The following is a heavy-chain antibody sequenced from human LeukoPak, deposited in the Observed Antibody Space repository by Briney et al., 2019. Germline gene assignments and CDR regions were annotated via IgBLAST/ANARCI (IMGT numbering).Heavy chain of an antibody. CDR2: ITPIFGTP. CDR1: GDTFSSYD. J-gene: IGHJ4*02. V-gene: IGHV1-69*13. D-gene: IGHD4-23*01. CDR3: ARVGRYGGNYYFDY. Sequence: ASVKVSCKASGDTFSSYDISWVRQAPGQGLEWIGGITPIFGTPNYAQKFQGRVTITADESTRTAYMELRSLRSEDTAVYYCARVGRYGGNYYFDYWGQGTLVTASS.